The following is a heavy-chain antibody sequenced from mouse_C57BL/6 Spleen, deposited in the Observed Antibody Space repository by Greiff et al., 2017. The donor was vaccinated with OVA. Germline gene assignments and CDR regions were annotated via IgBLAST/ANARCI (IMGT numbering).Heavy chain of an antibody. CDR1: GFTFSSYG. CDR3: ARQEGISYYAMDY. J-gene: IGHJ4*01. CDR2: ISSGGSYT. D-gene: IGHD3-3*01. Sequence: EVHLVESGGDLVKPGGSLKLSCAASGFTFSSYGMSWVRQTPDKRLEWVATISSGGSYTYYPDSVKGRFTISRDNAKNTLYLQMSSLKSEDTAMYYCARQEGISYYAMDYWGQGTSVTVSS. V-gene: IGHV5-6*01.